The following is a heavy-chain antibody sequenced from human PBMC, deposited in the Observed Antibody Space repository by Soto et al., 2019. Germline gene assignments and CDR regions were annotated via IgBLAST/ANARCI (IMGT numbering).Heavy chain of an antibody. CDR2: SRNKATSYST. CDR1: GFTFSDHY. CDR3: ARPVAPDAGVVYPFEI. D-gene: IGHD2-2*01. Sequence: DWTGGSLRLSCTVSGFTFSDHYMDWVRQAPGKGLEWVGRSRNKATSYSTDYAASVQGRFTLSRDDSKNSLYLQMDGLKTEDTAVYYCARPVAPDAGVVYPFEIWGQGTMVTVSS. J-gene: IGHJ3*02. V-gene: IGHV3-72*01.